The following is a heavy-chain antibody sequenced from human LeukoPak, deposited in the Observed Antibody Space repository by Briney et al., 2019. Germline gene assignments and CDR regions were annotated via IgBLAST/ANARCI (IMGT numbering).Heavy chain of an antibody. J-gene: IGHJ4*02. CDR3: AKDTSSYSSGGYFDY. V-gene: IGHV3-30*02. CDR2: IRYDGSNK. CDR1: GFTFSRYG. Sequence: GGSLRLSCAASGFTFSRYGMHWVRQAPGKGLEWVAFIRYDGSNKYYADSEKGRFTISRDNSKNTLYMQMNSLRAEDTAVYYCAKDTSSYSSGGYFDYWGQGTLVTVSS. D-gene: IGHD5-18*01.